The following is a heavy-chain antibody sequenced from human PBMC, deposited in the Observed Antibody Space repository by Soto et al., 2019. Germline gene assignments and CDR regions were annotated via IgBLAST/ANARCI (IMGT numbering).Heavy chain of an antibody. CDR3: ARDLSSSWEYYGMDV. D-gene: IGHD6-13*01. V-gene: IGHV1-8*01. CDR2: MNHNSGNT. Sequence: QVQLVQSGAEVKKPGASVKVSCKASGYTFTSYDINWVRQATGQGLEWMGWMNHNSGNTGYAQKFQGRVTMTRNTSISTAYMELSSLRSEDTAVYYCARDLSSSWEYYGMDVWGQGTTVTVSS. CDR1: GYTFTSYD. J-gene: IGHJ6*02.